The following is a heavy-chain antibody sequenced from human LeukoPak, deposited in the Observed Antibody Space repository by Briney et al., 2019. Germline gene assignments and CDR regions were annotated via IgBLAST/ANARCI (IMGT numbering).Heavy chain of an antibody. CDR3: ASANDGITSRFDY. CDR1: GGTFTSYA. D-gene: IGHD1-14*01. J-gene: IGHJ4*02. CDR2: IIPIFGTA. V-gene: IGHV1-69*05. Sequence: SVKVSCKASGGTFTSYAISWVRQAPGQRLEWMGGIIPIFGTANYAQKFQGRVTITTDESTSTAYMELSSLRSEDRAVYYCASANDGITSRFDYWGQGTLVTVSS.